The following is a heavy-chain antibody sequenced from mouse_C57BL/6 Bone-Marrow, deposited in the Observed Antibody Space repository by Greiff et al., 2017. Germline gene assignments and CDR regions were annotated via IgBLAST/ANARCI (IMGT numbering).Heavy chain of an antibody. V-gene: IGHV1-77*01. CDR2: ICPGSGST. CDR1: GYTFTDYY. Sequence: VQLQQSGAELVKPGASVKLSCTASGYTFTDYYIYWVKQRPGQGLEWIGKICPGSGSTYYNEKFKGRATLTADNSSSTAYMQLSSLTSEDSAVYFCASYSNYGFYAMGYWGQGTSVTVSS. D-gene: IGHD2-5*01. CDR3: ASYSNYGFYAMGY. J-gene: IGHJ4*01.